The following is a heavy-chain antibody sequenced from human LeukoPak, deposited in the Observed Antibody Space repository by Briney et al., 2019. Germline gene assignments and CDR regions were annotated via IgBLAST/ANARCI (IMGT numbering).Heavy chain of an antibody. Sequence: PSETLSLTCTVSGGSISTHYWTWIRQPPGKGLEWIGYIYYSGSTNYNPSLKIRVTISVDTSKSQFSLKLTSVTAADTAVFYCARLHGRDHYVDSWGQGTLVTVSS. CDR1: GGSISTHY. J-gene: IGHJ4*02. CDR3: ARLHGRDHYVDS. V-gene: IGHV4-59*11. D-gene: IGHD4-11*01. CDR2: IYYSGST.